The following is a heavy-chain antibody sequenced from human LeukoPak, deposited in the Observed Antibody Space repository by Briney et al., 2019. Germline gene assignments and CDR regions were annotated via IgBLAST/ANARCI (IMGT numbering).Heavy chain of an antibody. CDR1: GYTFTSYG. Sequence: APVKVSCKASGYTFTSYGISWVRQAPGQGLEWMGWIRVYNGDTNYAQKLQGRVTVTTDTSTSTAYMELRSLRSDDTAVYYCATGYCSSTNCRIDYWGQGTLVSVSS. D-gene: IGHD2-2*03. CDR3: ATGYCSSTNCRIDY. V-gene: IGHV1-18*01. CDR2: IRVYNGDT. J-gene: IGHJ4*02.